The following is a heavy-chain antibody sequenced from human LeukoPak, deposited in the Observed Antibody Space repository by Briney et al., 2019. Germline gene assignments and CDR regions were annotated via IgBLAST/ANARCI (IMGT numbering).Heavy chain of an antibody. D-gene: IGHD1-7*01. CDR1: GFTFSSYS. J-gene: IGHJ5*02. CDR3: ARELELTSDWFDP. Sequence: PGGSLRLSCAASGFTFSSYSMNWVRQAPGKGLEWVSSISSSSSYIYYADSVKGRFTISRDNAKNSLYLQMNSLRAEDTAVYYCARELELTSDWFDPWGQGTLVTVPS. V-gene: IGHV3-21*01. CDR2: ISSSSSYI.